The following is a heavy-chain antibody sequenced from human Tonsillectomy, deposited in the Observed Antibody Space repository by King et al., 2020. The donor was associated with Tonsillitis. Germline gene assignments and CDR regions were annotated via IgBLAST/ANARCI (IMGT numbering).Heavy chain of an antibody. CDR2: INPNSGGT. CDR1: GYTFTGYY. J-gene: IGHJ6*02. CDR3: ARGGAAAGPLLNYYGMDV. Sequence: QLVQSGAEVKKHGASVKVSCKASGYTFTGYYMHWVRQAPGQGLEWMAWINPNSGGTNYAQKFQGRVTMTRDTSISTAYMERSRLRSDDTAVYYCARGGAAAGPLLNYYGMDVWGQGTTVTVSS. D-gene: IGHD6-13*01. V-gene: IGHV1-2*02.